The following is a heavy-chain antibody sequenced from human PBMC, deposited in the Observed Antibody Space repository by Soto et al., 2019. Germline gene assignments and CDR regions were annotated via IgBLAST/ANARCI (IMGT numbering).Heavy chain of an antibody. CDR2: IHHYGSEK. J-gene: IGHJ4*02. Sequence: EMQLVESGGQLVQPGGSLRLSCTASGFSIRNYWMTWVRQAPGKGLEWVASIHHYGSEKYYVDSMTGRLTISRDTARNALSLQMSSVRAEDTAGYYCARDLDYWGQGTLVTVSS. CDR1: GFSIRNYW. CDR3: ARDLDY. V-gene: IGHV3-7*01.